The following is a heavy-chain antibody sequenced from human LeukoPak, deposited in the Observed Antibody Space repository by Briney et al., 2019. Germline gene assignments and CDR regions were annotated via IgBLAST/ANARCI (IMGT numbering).Heavy chain of an antibody. CDR2: IYSGGST. J-gene: IGHJ3*02. Sequence: PGGSLRLSCAASGFTVSSNYVTWVRQAPGKGLEWVSVIYSGGSTYYTDSVKGRFTISRDNSKNTLYLQMNNLRAEDTAVYYCATARGVFDIWGQGTMVTVSS. CDR1: GFTVSSNY. CDR3: ATARGVFDI. V-gene: IGHV3-66*01. D-gene: IGHD2-15*01.